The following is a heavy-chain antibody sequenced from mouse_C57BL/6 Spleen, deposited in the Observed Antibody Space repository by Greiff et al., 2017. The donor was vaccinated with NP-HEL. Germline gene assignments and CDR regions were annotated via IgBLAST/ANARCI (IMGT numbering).Heavy chain of an antibody. D-gene: IGHD2-3*01. CDR2: IDPETGGT. V-gene: IGHV1-15*01. Sequence: LVESGAELVRPGASVTLSCKASGYTFTDYEMHWVKQTPVHGLEWIGAIDPETGGTAYNQKFKGKAILTADKSSSTAYMELRSLTSADSAVYYCTREMMVRYFDVWGTGTTVTVSS. CDR1: GYTFTDYE. CDR3: TREMMVRYFDV. J-gene: IGHJ1*03.